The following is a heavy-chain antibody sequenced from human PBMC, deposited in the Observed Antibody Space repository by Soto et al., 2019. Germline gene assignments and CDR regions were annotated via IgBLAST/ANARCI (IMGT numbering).Heavy chain of an antibody. V-gene: IGHV3-48*02. CDR3: ARDRRFEDYDSSGYQGAFDI. D-gene: IGHD3-22*01. J-gene: IGHJ3*02. CDR2: ISSSSSTI. Sequence: GGSLRLSCAASGFTFSSYSMNWVRQAPGKGLEWVSYISSSSSTIYYADSVKGRFTISRDNAKNSLYLQMNSLRDEDTAVYYCARDRRFEDYDSSGYQGAFDIWGQGTMVTVSS. CDR1: GFTFSSYS.